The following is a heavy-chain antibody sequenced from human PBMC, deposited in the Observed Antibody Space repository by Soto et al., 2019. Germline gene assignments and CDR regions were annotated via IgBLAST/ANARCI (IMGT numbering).Heavy chain of an antibody. CDR2: IIPIFGTA. J-gene: IGHJ6*02. D-gene: IGHD5-12*01. Sequence: QVQLVQSGAEVKKPGSSVKVSCKASGGTFSSYAISWVRQAPGQGLEWMGGIIPIFGTANYAQKFQGRVTITADESTSTAYMELSSLRSEDTAVYYCARGRTRGLRLAYYYYGMDVWGQGTTVTVSS. CDR3: ARGRTRGLRLAYYYYGMDV. V-gene: IGHV1-69*12. CDR1: GGTFSSYA.